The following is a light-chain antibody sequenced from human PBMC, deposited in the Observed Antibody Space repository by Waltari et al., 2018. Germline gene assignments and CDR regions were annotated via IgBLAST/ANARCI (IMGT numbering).Light chain of an antibody. CDR1: SSDVGGYNY. Sequence: QSALTQPASVSGSPGQSITISCTGTSSDVGGYNYTAWYQQHPGKAPNPMIYDVSNRPSGVSNRFSGSKSGNTASLTISGLQAEDEADYYCSSYTRVSASVVFGGGTKLTVL. CDR2: DVS. J-gene: IGLJ3*02. CDR3: SSYTRVSASVV. V-gene: IGLV2-14*03.